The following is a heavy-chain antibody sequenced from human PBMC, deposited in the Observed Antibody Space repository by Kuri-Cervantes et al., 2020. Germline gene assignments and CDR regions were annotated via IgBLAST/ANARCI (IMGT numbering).Heavy chain of an antibody. CDR3: ASTVLLWFGDKNVGAFDI. D-gene: IGHD3-10*01. V-gene: IGHV4-34*01. J-gene: IGHJ3*02. CDR1: GGSFSGHY. Sequence: SQTLSLTCAVYGGSFSGHYWSGIRQPPGKGLEWIGEINHSGSSNYNPSLKSRVNISVDTSKNQFPLKHSSVTAAHTAVYYFASTVLLWFGDKNVGAFDIWGQETMVTVSS. CDR2: INHSGSS.